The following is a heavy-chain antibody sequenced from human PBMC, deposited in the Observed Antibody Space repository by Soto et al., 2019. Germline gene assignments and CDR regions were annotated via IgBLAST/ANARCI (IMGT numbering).Heavy chain of an antibody. D-gene: IGHD1-1*01. CDR3: TTGSTYTKNY. V-gene: IGHV3-15*01. CDR2: IKSKTDGGTT. Sequence: PGGSLRLSCAASGFTFSNAWLSWVRQAPGKGLEWVGRIKSKTDGGTTDYTAPVKGRFTISRDDSKNTLYLQMNSLKIEDTAVYYCTTGSTYTKNYWGRGTLVTVSS. CDR1: GFTFSNAW. J-gene: IGHJ4*02.